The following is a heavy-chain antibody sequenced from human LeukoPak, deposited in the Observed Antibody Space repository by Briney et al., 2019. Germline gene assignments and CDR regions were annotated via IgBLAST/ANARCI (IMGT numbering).Heavy chain of an antibody. D-gene: IGHD1-14*01. CDR1: GFTLNNAW. Sequence: GGSLRLSCAASGFTLNNAWMSWVRQAPGKGLEWVGRIKSKTDGGTTDYAAPVKGRFTISRDDSKNTLYLQMNSLKTEDTAVYYCTTALARYNPDLLDYWGQGTLVTVSS. V-gene: IGHV3-15*01. J-gene: IGHJ4*02. CDR3: TTALARYNPDLLDY. CDR2: IKSKTDGGTT.